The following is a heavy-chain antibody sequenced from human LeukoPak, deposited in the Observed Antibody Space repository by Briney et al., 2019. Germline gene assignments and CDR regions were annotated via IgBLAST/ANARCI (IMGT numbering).Heavy chain of an antibody. CDR1: GFTFSSYT. D-gene: IGHD5-12*01. Sequence: GGSLRLSCAASGFTFSSYTMHWVRQAPGKGLEWVAIISYDGSNKYYADSVKGRFTISRDNSKNTLYLQMNSLRAEDTAVYYCASLNGWLRAFDYWGQGTLVTVSS. J-gene: IGHJ4*02. V-gene: IGHV3-30*14. CDR2: ISYDGSNK. CDR3: ASLNGWLRAFDY.